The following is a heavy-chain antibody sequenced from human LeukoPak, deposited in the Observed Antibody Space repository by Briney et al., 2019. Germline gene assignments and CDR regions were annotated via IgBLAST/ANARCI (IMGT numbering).Heavy chain of an antibody. D-gene: IGHD1-26*01. Sequence: ASVKVSCKASGYTFIGYYIHWVRQAPGQGLEWMGWINPKSGGTDYAQKFQGRVTMTRDTSISTAYMELSRLRSDDTAVYYCARDREPRADPFDCWGQGTLVTVSS. CDR1: GYTFIGYY. CDR3: ARDREPRADPFDC. V-gene: IGHV1-2*02. CDR2: INPKSGGT. J-gene: IGHJ4*02.